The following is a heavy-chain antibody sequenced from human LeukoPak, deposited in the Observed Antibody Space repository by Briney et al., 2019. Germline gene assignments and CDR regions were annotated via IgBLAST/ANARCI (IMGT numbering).Heavy chain of an antibody. CDR1: GYTFTDYY. D-gene: IGHD2-21*02. V-gene: IGHV1-69-2*01. CDR2: VDPEDGET. CDR3: ATGVYCGGDRYPYYFDY. J-gene: IGHJ4*02. Sequence: ASVKISCKASGYTFTDYYMHWVQQAPGKGLEWMGRVDPEDGETIYAEKFQGRVTITADTSTGAAYMELSSLRSEDTAVYYCATGVYCGGDRYPYYFDYWGQGTLVTVSS.